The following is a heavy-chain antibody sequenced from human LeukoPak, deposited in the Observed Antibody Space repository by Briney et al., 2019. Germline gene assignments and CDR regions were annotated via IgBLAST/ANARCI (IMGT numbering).Heavy chain of an antibody. Sequence: GGSLRLSCAASGFTFSSYGMHWVRQAPGKGLEWVAVIWYDGSNKYYADPVKGRFTISRDNSKNTLYLQMNSLRSEDTAVYYCAREIGAVVDYWGQGTLVTVSS. CDR3: AREIGAVVDY. V-gene: IGHV3-33*01. D-gene: IGHD4-23*01. CDR2: IWYDGSNK. CDR1: GFTFSSYG. J-gene: IGHJ4*02.